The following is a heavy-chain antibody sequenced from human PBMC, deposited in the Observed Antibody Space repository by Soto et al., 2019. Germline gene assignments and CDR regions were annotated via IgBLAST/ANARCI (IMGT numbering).Heavy chain of an antibody. J-gene: IGHJ2*01. CDR1: GFTFSRNW. V-gene: IGHV3-7*03. D-gene: IGHD1-26*01. CDR2: TKQEGSEK. CDR3: TRLPYSGRYSDWYFDL. Sequence: EVQLVESGGGLVQPGGSLRLSCAASGFTFSRNWMSWVRQAPGKGLGWVANTKQEGSEKYYVDSMKGRFTISKDNDNNSLYLQMNSLRAEDTAMYCCTRLPYSGRYSDWYFDLWGRGTLVTVSS.